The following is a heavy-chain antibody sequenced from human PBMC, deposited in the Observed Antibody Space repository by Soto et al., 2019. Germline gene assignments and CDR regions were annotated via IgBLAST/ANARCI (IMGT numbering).Heavy chain of an antibody. Sequence: GGSLRLSCAASGFTFSDYYMSWIRQAPGKGLEWISCISSSGSTVYYAESVKGRFTISRDNAKNSLYLQWNSLRAEDTAMYYCAREGKRGYSYGADHWGQGTLVTVSS. CDR3: AREGKRGYSYGADH. CDR2: ISSSGSTV. J-gene: IGHJ4*02. CDR1: GFTFSDYY. V-gene: IGHV3-11*01. D-gene: IGHD5-18*01.